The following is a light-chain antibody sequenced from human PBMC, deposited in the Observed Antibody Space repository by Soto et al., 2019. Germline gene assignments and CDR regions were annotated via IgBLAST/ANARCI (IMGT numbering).Light chain of an antibody. CDR3: EQYENLPT. CDR1: QNINNY. CDR2: DAS. Sequence: DIQMTQSPSSLSASVGDRVTITCQASQNINNYLNWYQQKPGRAPKLLIYDASNLEAGVPSRFMGSRSGTDFTVNISRLQPEDIATYYCEQYENLPTFGKGTRVEIK. J-gene: IGKJ5*01. V-gene: IGKV1-33*01.